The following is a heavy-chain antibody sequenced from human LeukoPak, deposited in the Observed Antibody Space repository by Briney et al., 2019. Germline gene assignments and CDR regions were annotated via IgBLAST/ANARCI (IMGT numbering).Heavy chain of an antibody. CDR3: ARRRYNWNAIDY. Sequence: GGSLRLSCAASGFTFSDYYMSWIRQAPGKGLEWVSYISSSGSTIYYAGSVKGRFTISRDNAKNSLYLQMNSLRAEDTAVYYCARRRYNWNAIDYWGQGTLVTVSS. CDR2: ISSSGSTI. J-gene: IGHJ4*02. D-gene: IGHD1-20*01. CDR1: GFTFSDYY. V-gene: IGHV3-11*01.